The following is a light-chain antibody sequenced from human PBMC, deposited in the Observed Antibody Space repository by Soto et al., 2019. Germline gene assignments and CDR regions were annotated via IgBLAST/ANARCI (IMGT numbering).Light chain of an antibody. CDR1: QTFSSN. CDR2: GAS. J-gene: IGKJ1*01. CDR3: QQYGSSPWT. Sequence: EIVMTQSPATLSVSPGERATLSCRASQTFSSNLACYQQKPGQAPRLLIYGASSSATGIPDRFSGSGSWTDFTLTISRLEPEDVAVYYCQQYGSSPWTFGQGTKVDIK. V-gene: IGKV3-20*01.